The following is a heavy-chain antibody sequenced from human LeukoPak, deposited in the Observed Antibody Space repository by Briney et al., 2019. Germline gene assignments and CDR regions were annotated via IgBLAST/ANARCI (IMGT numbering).Heavy chain of an antibody. J-gene: IGHJ4*02. CDR1: GGSISSTNYY. CDR3: ARDPVEGGIVHY. CDR2: IYYSGST. V-gene: IGHV4-39*07. D-gene: IGHD1-26*01. Sequence: SETLSLTCTVSGGSISSTNYYWGWIRQPPGKGLEWIGSIYYSGSTYYNPSLKSRVTISVDTSKNQFSLKLSSVTAADTAVYYCARDPVEGGIVHYWGQGTLVTVSS.